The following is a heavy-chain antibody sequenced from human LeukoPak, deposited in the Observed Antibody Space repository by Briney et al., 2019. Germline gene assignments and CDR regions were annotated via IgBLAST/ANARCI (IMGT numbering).Heavy chain of an antibody. V-gene: IGHV3-74*01. D-gene: IGHD3-10*01. CDR1: GLTFSNYW. J-gene: IGHJ4*02. Sequence: GGSLILSCAASGLTFSNYWMHWVRQAPGKGLVWVSRIKSDGSSTSYADSVKGRFTISRDNAKNSLYLQMNSLRAEDTALYYCAKDYGSGSYPLVRYFDYWGQGTLVTVSS. CDR2: IKSDGSST. CDR3: AKDYGSGSYPLVRYFDY.